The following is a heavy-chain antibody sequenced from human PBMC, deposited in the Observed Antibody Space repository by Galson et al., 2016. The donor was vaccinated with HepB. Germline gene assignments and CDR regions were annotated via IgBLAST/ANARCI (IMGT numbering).Heavy chain of an antibody. Sequence: SLRLSCATSGFTFSDYPMYWIRQAPGEGLEWVARISQDAIHTSYADSLKGRFTISRDNSKNTLSLQMNGLRPEDTAVYYCARGTFCSGDSCYSPAFDMWGQGTMVTVS. D-gene: IGHD2-15*01. V-gene: IGHV3-30-3*01. J-gene: IGHJ3*02. CDR3: ARGTFCSGDSCYSPAFDM. CDR2: ISQDAIHT. CDR1: GFTFSDYP.